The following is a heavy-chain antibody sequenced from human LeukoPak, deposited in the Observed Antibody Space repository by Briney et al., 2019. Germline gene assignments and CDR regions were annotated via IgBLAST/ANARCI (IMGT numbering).Heavy chain of an antibody. D-gene: IGHD2-2*01. CDR3: AREPIEYCSSTSCPRYNWFDP. CDR2: IKQDGGEK. V-gene: IGHV3-7*01. J-gene: IGHJ5*02. Sequence: GGSLRLSCAASGFTFSSYWMSWVRQAPGKGLEWVANIKQDGGEKYYVDSVKGRFTISRDNAKNSLYLQMNSLRAEDTAVYYCAREPIEYCSSTSCPRYNWFDPWGQGTLVTVSS. CDR1: GFTFSSYW.